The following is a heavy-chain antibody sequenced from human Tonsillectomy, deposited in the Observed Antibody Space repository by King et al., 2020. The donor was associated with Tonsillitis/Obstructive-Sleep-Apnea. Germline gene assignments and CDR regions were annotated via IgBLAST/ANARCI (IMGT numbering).Heavy chain of an antibody. V-gene: IGHV3-33*01. D-gene: IGHD3-3*01. CDR2: IWYDGSNK. J-gene: IGHJ6*02. CDR3: ARERSGAAAYYLGMDV. Sequence: VQLVESGGGVVQPGRSLRLSCAASKFTFSSYGMDWVRQAPGKGLEWVAVIWYDGSNKYYADSVKGRFTISRDNSKNTLYLQMNSLRAEDTAVYDCARERSGAAAYYLGMDVWGQGTTVTVSS. CDR1: KFTFSSYG.